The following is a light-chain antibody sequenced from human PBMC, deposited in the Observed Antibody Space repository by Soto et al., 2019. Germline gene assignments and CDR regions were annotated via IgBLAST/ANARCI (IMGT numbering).Light chain of an antibody. Sequence: QSALTQPASVSGSPGQSITISCAGSSSDVGGYNYVSWYQQHPSKAPKLVIYDVSNRPSGVSNRFSGSKSGTTASLTISGLQAEDEADYYCSSYTSGNTHLFGTGTQLTVL. CDR2: DVS. CDR3: SSYTSGNTHL. V-gene: IGLV2-14*03. J-gene: IGLJ1*01. CDR1: SSDVGGYNY.